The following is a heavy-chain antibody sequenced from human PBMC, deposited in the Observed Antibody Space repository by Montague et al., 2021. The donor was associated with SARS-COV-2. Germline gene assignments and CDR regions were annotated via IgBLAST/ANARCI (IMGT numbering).Heavy chain of an antibody. J-gene: IGHJ4*02. CDR1: GYSISSSNW. CDR3: AKSADHNYFLDS. V-gene: IGHV4-28*01. Sequence: SETLSLTCAVSGYSISSSNWWGWIRQAPGRGLEWIGYIYHTGSTYYNPSLKSRVTMSVDKSNNFFSLELSSVTAVDTAVYYCAKSADHNYFLDSWGQGTPVTVSS. D-gene: IGHD5-24*01. CDR2: IYHTGST.